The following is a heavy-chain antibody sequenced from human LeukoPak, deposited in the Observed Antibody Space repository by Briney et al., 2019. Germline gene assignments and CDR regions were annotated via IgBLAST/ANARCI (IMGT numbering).Heavy chain of an antibody. J-gene: IGHJ4*02. V-gene: IGHV3-21*01. CDR3: ARDRGYSSSSFDY. CDR2: ISSSSSYV. Sequence: GSLRLSCAASGFTFSSYSMNWVRQAPGKGLEWVSSISSSSSYVYYADPVKGRFTISRDNAKNSLYLQMNSLRAEDTAVYYCARDRGYSSSSFDYWGQGTLVTVSS. D-gene: IGHD6-13*01. CDR1: GFTFSSYS.